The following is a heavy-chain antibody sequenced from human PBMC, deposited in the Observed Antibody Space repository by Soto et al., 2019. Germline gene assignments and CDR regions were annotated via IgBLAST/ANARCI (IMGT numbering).Heavy chain of an antibody. CDR3: ARWLDYGPHFDY. V-gene: IGHV4-30-4*01. Sequence: SETLSLTCTVSGGSISSGDYYWSWIRQPPGKGLEWIGYIYYSGSTYYNPSLKSRVTISVDTSKNQFSLKLSSVTAADTAVYYCARWLDYGPHFDYWGQGTLVTVSS. CDR2: IYYSGST. D-gene: IGHD4-17*01. J-gene: IGHJ4*02. CDR1: GGSISSGDYY.